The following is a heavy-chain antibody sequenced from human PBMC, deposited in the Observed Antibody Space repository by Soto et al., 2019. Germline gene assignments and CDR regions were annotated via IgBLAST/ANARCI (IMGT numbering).Heavy chain of an antibody. CDR1: GFTFSSYA. CDR2: ISGSGSST. D-gene: IGHD3-16*01. Sequence: GGSLRLSCAASGFTFSSYAMSWVRQAPGKGLEWVSAISGSGSSTYYAHSVKGRFTISRDNSKNTLYLQMNSLRDEDTAIYYCATVSGALVYLGDWGQGTLVTVSS. V-gene: IGHV3-23*01. J-gene: IGHJ4*02. CDR3: ATVSGALVYLGD.